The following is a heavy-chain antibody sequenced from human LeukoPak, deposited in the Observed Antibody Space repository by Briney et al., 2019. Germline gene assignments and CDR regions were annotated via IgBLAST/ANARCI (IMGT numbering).Heavy chain of an antibody. V-gene: IGHV3-23*01. D-gene: IGHD2-2*01. Sequence: GGSLRLSCAASGFTFSSYAMSWVRQAPGKGLEWVSAISGSGGSTYYADSVKGRFTISRDNSKNTLYLQMNSLRAEDTAVYYWAKGRGYVVPAAILDYWGQGTLVTVSS. J-gene: IGHJ4*02. CDR2: ISGSGGST. CDR1: GFTFSSYA. CDR3: AKGRGYVVPAAILDY.